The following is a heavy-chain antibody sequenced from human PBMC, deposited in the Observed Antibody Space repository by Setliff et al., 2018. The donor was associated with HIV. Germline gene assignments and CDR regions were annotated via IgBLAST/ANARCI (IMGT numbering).Heavy chain of an antibody. CDR3: ARSPSYRSSWEYYFDY. Sequence: PSETLSLTCTASGGSISGYHWNWLRQTPGKGLEWIGYIYTSRGTNYNHSLRTRVIISVDTSNQFSLKLSSVTAADAAVYYCARSPSYRSSWEYYFDYWGQGILVTVSS. J-gene: IGHJ4*02. CDR1: GGSISGYH. V-gene: IGHV4-4*09. CDR2: IYTSRGT. D-gene: IGHD6-13*01.